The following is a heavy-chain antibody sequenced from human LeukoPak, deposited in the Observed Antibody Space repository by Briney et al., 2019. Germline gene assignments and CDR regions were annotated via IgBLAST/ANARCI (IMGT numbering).Heavy chain of an antibody. CDR2: IYSGGST. CDR3: ASSAGNSSWYGY. CDR1: GFTVSSNY. J-gene: IGHJ4*02. Sequence: GGSLRLSCAASGFTVSSNYMSWVRQAPGKGLEWVSVIYSGGSTYYADSVKGRFTISRDNSKNTLYLQMNSLRAEDTAVYYCASSAGNSSWYGYWGQGTLVTVSS. D-gene: IGHD6-13*01. V-gene: IGHV3-53*01.